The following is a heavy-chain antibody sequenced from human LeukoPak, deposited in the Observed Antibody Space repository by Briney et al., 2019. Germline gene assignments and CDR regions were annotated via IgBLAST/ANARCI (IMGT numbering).Heavy chain of an antibody. CDR3: ARGNFWSGYCDY. J-gene: IGHJ4*02. CDR2: IYTSGST. D-gene: IGHD3-3*01. CDR1: GGSISSGSYY. Sequence: SETLSLTCTVSGGSISSGSYYWSWIRQPAGKGLEWIGRIYTSGSTNYNPSLKSRVTISVDTSKNQFFLKLSSVTAADTAVYYCARGNFWSGYCDYWGQGTLVTVSS. V-gene: IGHV4-61*02.